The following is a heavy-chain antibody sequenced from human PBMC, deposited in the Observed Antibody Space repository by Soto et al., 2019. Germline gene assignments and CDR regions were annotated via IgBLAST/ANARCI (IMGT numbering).Heavy chain of an antibody. V-gene: IGHV1-3*01. J-gene: IGHJ6*03. CDR2: INAGNGNT. Sequence: GASVKVSCKASGYTFTSYDINWVRQAPGQRLEWMGWINAGNGNTKYSQKFQGRVTITRDTSASTAYMELSSLRSEDTAVYYCARDRESFIFGVVGYYYYMDVWGKGTTVTVSS. D-gene: IGHD3-3*01. CDR3: ARDRESFIFGVVGYYYYMDV. CDR1: GYTFTSYD.